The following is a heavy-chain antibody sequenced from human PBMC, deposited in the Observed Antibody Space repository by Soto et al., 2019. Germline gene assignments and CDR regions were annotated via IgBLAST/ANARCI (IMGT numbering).Heavy chain of an antibody. V-gene: IGHV4-59*01. CDR1: GGSISSYY. CDR2: IYYSGST. J-gene: IGHJ6*02. Sequence: SETLSLTCTVSGGSISSYYWSWIRQPPGKGLEWIGYIYYSGSTNYNPSLKSRVTISVDTSKNQFSLKLSSVTAADTAVYYCVRGSSYGMDVWGQGTTVTVSS. CDR3: VRGSSYGMDV. D-gene: IGHD3-10*01.